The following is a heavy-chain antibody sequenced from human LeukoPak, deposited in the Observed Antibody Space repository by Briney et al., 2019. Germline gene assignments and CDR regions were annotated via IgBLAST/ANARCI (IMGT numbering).Heavy chain of an antibody. CDR3: ARCTASCYANASDV. CDR2: ISGSSGSI. J-gene: IGHJ3*01. V-gene: IGHV3-23*01. CDR1: GFTFSSCA. Sequence: GGSLRLSCAASGFTFSSCAMSWVRQAPGKGLEWVSTISGSSGSIFYADSVQGRFTISRDNSKNTLYLQMNSLRPEDTAVYYCARCTASCYANASDVWGQGTLLTVSS. D-gene: IGHD2-2*01.